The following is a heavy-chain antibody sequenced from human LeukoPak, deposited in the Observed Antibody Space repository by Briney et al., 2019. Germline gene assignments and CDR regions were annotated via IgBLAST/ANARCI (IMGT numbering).Heavy chain of an antibody. CDR2: INWNGGST. CDR3: ARGHIVVVTAYFDY. Sequence: GGSLIPSCAASGFTFDDYGMSWVRQAPGKGLEWVSGINWNGGSTGYADSVKGRFTISRDNAKNSLYLQMNSLRAEDTALYYCARGHIVVVTAYFDYWGQGTLVTVSS. CDR1: GFTFDDYG. D-gene: IGHD2-21*02. J-gene: IGHJ4*02. V-gene: IGHV3-20*04.